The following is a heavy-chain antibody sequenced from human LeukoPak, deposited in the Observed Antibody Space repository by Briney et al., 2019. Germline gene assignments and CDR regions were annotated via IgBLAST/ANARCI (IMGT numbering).Heavy chain of an antibody. CDR1: EFAFGNFY. D-gene: IGHD6-13*01. J-gene: IGHJ6*03. CDR2: IDGRSTAI. Sequence: GGSLRLSCTASEFAFGNFYMSWIRQAPGKGLEWVAYIDGRSTAILYADSVRGRFTISRDNSKNSLYLEMNSLTAEDTAVYYCTRGPLAEQLVQLYYMDVWGKGTTVTVSS. CDR3: TRGPLAEQLVQLYYMDV. V-gene: IGHV3-11*01.